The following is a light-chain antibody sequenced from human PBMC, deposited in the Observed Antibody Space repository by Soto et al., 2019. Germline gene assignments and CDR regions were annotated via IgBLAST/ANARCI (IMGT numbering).Light chain of an antibody. CDR1: QSISSW. CDR2: KAS. J-gene: IGKJ1*01. V-gene: IGKV1-5*03. CDR3: QQFTNYPWT. Sequence: DIPMTQSPSTLSASVGDRVTITCRASQSISSWLAWYRQKPGKAPKLLVYKASSLESGVPSRFSGSGSGTEFTLTISSLQPDDFATYYGQQFTNYPWTFGQGTRVEIK.